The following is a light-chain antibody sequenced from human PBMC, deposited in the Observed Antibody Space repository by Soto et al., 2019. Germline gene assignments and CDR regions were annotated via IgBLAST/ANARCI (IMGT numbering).Light chain of an antibody. J-gene: IGKJ5*01. CDR1: ESVSTN. CDR3: QQRSNWPPIT. Sequence: EIEMTQSPATLSLAPGERVTLSCRASESVSTNLAWYQQKAGQAPRLLIYGASTGATGIPARFSGSGSGTEFTLTISSLQSEDFAVYYCQQRSNWPPITFGQGTRLEIK. V-gene: IGKV3-15*01. CDR2: GAS.